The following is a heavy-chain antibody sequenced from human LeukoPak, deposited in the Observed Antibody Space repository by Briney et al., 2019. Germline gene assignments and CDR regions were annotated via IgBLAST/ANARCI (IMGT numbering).Heavy chain of an antibody. CDR1: GGSISSLY. V-gene: IGHV4-59*11. D-gene: IGHD6-25*01. CDR2: IYSSGST. Sequence: SETLSLTCAVSGGSISSLYWSWIRQPPGKGLEWIGDIYSSGSTNYNPSLKSRVTISLNTSKNQFSLNLTSVTAADTAVYSCARRAAAGYYSYVMDVWGQGTTVTVSS. J-gene: IGHJ6*02. CDR3: ARRAAAGYYSYVMDV.